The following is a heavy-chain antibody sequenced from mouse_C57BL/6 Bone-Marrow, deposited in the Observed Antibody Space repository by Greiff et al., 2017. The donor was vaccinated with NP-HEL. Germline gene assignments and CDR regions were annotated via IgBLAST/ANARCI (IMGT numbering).Heavy chain of an antibody. D-gene: IGHD5-1-1*01. J-gene: IGHJ1*03. CDR2: ISSGGSYT. CDR3: ARPIPLYWYFDV. Sequence: VMLVESGGDLVKPGGSLKLSCAASGFPFSSYGMSWVRQTPDKRLEWVATISSGGSYTYYPDSVKGRFTISRDNAKNTLYLQMSSLKSEDTAMYYCARPIPLYWYFDVWGTGTTVTVSS. CDR1: GFPFSSYG. V-gene: IGHV5-6*01.